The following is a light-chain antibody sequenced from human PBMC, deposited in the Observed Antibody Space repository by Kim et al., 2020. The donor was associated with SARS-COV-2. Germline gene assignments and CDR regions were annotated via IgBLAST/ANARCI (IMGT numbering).Light chain of an antibody. V-gene: IGLV3-19*01. J-gene: IGLJ2*01. Sequence: VALGQTVRITCQGDSLRSYYATWYQQKPGQAPILVIYGKNNRPAGIPDRFAGSSSGNTASLTITGTQAGDEADYYCNSRDSNNNVLFGGGTQLTVL. CDR1: SLRSYY. CDR3: NSRDSNNNVL. CDR2: GKN.